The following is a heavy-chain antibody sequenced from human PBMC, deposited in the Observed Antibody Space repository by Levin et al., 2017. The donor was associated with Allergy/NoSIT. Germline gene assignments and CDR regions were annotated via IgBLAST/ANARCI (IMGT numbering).Heavy chain of an antibody. D-gene: IGHD6-13*01. J-gene: IGHJ3*02. CDR2: IIPILGIA. Sequence: SVKVSCKASGGTFSSYTISWVRQAPGQGLEWMGRIIPILGIANYAQKFQGRVTITADKSTSTAYMELSSLRSEDTAVYYCARDGSSSLEGYAFDIWGQGTMVTVSS. CDR3: ARDGSSSLEGYAFDI. V-gene: IGHV1-69*04. CDR1: GGTFSSYT.